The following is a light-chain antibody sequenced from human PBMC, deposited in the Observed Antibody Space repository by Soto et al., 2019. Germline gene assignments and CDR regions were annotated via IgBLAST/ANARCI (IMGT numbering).Light chain of an antibody. J-gene: IGKJ4*01. V-gene: IGKV3-15*01. CDR2: GAS. Sequence: LTQSPGTLSLSPGERATLSCRASQSVSSNLAWYQQKPGQAPSLLIYGASTRATGTPARFSGSGSGTEFTLTISSLQSEDFAVYYCQQYIRWPLTFGGGTKVDI. CDR3: QQYIRWPLT. CDR1: QSVSSN.